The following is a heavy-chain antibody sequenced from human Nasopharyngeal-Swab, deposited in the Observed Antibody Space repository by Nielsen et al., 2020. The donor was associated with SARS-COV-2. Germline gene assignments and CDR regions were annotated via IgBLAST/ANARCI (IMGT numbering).Heavy chain of an antibody. CDR1: GGTFSSYA. D-gene: IGHD6-13*01. CDR2: IFPIFGTS. Sequence: SVKVSCKASGGTFSSYAISWVRQAPGQGLEWMGGIFPIFGTSNYAQKFQGRVTITADESTSTAYMELSSLRSEDTAVYYCASPGIAAAGTPKSVDYFDYWGQGTLVTVSS. CDR3: ASPGIAAAGTPKSVDYFDY. J-gene: IGHJ4*02. V-gene: IGHV1-69*13.